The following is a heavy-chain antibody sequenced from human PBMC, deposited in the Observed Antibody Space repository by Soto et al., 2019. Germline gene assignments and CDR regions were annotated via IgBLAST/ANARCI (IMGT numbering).Heavy chain of an antibody. CDR3: ARDSSSPPGFDY. D-gene: IGHD6-6*01. V-gene: IGHV4-59*01. Sequence: PSETLSLTCTVSGGSISSYYWSWIRQPPGKGLEWIGYIYYSGSTNHNPSLKSRVTISVDTSKNQFSLRLSSVTAADTAVYYCARDSSSPPGFDYWGQGTLVTVSS. CDR1: GGSISSYY. CDR2: IYYSGST. J-gene: IGHJ4*02.